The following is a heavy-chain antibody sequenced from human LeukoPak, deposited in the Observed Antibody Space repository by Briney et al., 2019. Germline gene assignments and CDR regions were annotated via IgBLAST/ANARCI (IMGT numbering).Heavy chain of an antibody. CDR3: ARSLWPEDY. CDR2: ISTSSLYI. J-gene: IGHJ4*02. D-gene: IGHD2/OR15-2a*01. CDR1: GFTFSSHN. Sequence: GGSLRLSCAASGFTFSSHNMNWVRQAPGKGLEWVSSISTSSLYIYYADSVKGRFIISRDNAKNSLYVQMNSLRVEDTAIYYCARSLWPEDYWGQGTLVTVSS. V-gene: IGHV3-21*01.